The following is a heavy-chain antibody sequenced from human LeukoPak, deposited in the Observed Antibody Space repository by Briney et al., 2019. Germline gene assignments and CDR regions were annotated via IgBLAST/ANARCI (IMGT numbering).Heavy chain of an antibody. CDR2: VYPSNSET. D-gene: IGHD5-12*01. J-gene: IGHJ4*02. V-gene: IGHV5-51*01. CDR1: GYRFTDYW. CDR3: ARHRYSGSDTQGFDY. Sequence: GESLKISCKGSGYRFTDYWIAWVRQMPGKGLELMGIVYPSNSETRYSPSFQGQVTISADKSISTGYLQWSSLKASDTAMYFCARHRYSGSDTQGFDYWGQGTLVTVSS.